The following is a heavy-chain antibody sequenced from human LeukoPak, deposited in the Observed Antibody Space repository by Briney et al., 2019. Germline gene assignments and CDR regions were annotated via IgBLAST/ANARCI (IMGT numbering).Heavy chain of an antibody. Sequence: ASVKVSCKTSGYTFTGYYIHWVRQAPGQGLEWMGWINPNSGNTGYAQKFQGRVTMTRNTSISTAYMELSSLRSEDTAVYYCARGRYGDYYYDSSGYDYYVDVWGKGTTVTISS. CDR1: GYTFTGYY. D-gene: IGHD3-22*01. V-gene: IGHV1-8*02. J-gene: IGHJ6*03. CDR3: ARGRYGDYYYDSSGYDYYVDV. CDR2: INPNSGNT.